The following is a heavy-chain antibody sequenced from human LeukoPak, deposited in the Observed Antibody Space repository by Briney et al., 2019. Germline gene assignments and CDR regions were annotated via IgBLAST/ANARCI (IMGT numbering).Heavy chain of an antibody. Sequence: PSETLSLTCTVSGGSISSYYWSWLRQPPGKGLEWIGYIYYSGSTNYNPSLKSRVTISVDTSKDQFSLKLSSVTAADTAVYYCARVLWFGEFLLDYWGQGTLVTVSS. J-gene: IGHJ4*02. CDR2: IYYSGST. CDR1: GGSISSYY. D-gene: IGHD3-10*01. V-gene: IGHV4-59*01. CDR3: ARVLWFGEFLLDY.